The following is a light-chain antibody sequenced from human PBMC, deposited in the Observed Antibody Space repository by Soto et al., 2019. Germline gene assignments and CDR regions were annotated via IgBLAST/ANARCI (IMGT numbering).Light chain of an antibody. Sequence: QSVLTQSPSVSGAPGQRVTISCTGSSSNIGAGYDVHWYQQLPGTAPKLLIYGNSNRPSGVPDRFSGSKSGTSASLAITGLQAEDEADYYCQSYDSSLSVHYVFGTGTKLTVL. CDR3: QSYDSSLSVHYV. V-gene: IGLV1-40*01. CDR2: GNS. CDR1: SSNIGAGYD. J-gene: IGLJ1*01.